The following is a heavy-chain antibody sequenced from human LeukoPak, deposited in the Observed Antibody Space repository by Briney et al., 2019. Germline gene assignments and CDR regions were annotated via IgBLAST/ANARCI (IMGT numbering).Heavy chain of an antibody. CDR3: AKGQQWLAPYNWFDP. CDR2: ISGSGGST. Sequence: TGGSLRLSCAASGFTFSSYAMSWVRQAPGKGLEWVSAISGSGGSTFYADSVRGRFTISRGNSKNTLYLQMNSLRAEDTAVYYCAKGQQWLAPYNWFDPWGQGTLVTVSS. V-gene: IGHV3-23*01. J-gene: IGHJ5*02. D-gene: IGHD6-19*01. CDR1: GFTFSSYA.